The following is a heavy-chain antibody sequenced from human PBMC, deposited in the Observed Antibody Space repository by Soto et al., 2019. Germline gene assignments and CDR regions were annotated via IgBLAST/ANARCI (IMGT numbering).Heavy chain of an antibody. V-gene: IGHV1-2*02. Sequence: GXSVKVSCKASGYTFTCYYMHWVRQAPGQGLEWMGWINPNSGGTNYAQKFQGRVTMTRDTSISTAYMELSRLRSDDTAVYYCARGVVDTAMVYYFDYWGQGTLVTVSS. D-gene: IGHD5-18*01. CDR2: INPNSGGT. CDR1: GYTFTCYY. J-gene: IGHJ4*02. CDR3: ARGVVDTAMVYYFDY.